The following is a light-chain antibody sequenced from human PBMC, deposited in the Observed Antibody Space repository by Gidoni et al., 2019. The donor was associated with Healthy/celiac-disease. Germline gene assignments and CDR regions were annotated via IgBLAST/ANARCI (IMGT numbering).Light chain of an antibody. Sequence: AIQFTQSPSSLSASVGDRVTITGRESQGISSALAWYQQKAEKAPKLLIYDASSLESVVPSRCSGGGAGTDFTHTISSLQPEDFATYYWQQYNSYWYTFGQGTKLEIK. J-gene: IGKJ2*01. CDR3: QQYNSYWYT. V-gene: IGKV1-13*02. CDR1: QGISSA. CDR2: DAS.